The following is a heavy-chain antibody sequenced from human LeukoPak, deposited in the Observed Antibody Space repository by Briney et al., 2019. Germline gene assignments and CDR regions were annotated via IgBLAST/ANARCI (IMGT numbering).Heavy chain of an antibody. J-gene: IGHJ4*02. CDR1: GGSIISSNYY. D-gene: IGHD3-3*01. V-gene: IGHV4-39*01. CDR2: TYQSGSGSS. Sequence: SETLSLTCSVSGGSIISSNYYWGWIRRPPGKGLEWIGSTYQSGSGSSYYNPSLKSRVTIFGDTSKNQFFLRLSSVTAADTAVYYCASTLRFLPYRRFDYWGQGTLVTVPS. CDR3: ASTLRFLPYRRFDY.